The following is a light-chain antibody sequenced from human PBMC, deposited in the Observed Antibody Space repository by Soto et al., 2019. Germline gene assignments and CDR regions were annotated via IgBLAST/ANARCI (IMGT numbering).Light chain of an antibody. J-gene: IGKJ5*01. CDR1: QSVSSY. V-gene: IGKV3-11*01. Sequence: EIVLTQSPATLSLSPGERATLSCRASQSVSSYLAWHQQKPGQAPRLLIYDASNRATGIPARFSGSGSGTDFTPTISSLEPEDFAVYYCQQRSSWPITFGQGTRLEI. CDR3: QQRSSWPIT. CDR2: DAS.